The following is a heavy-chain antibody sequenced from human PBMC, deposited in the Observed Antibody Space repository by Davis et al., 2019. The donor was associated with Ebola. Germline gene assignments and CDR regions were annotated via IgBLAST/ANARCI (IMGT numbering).Heavy chain of an antibody. CDR3: ARDPNSYSGGWFYFDS. V-gene: IGHV3-20*04. D-gene: IGHD6-19*01. CDR2: INWNGDNT. J-gene: IGHJ4*02. Sequence: GESLKISCAASGFTFDDYGMSWVRQVPGKGLEWVSGINWNGDNTGYADSVKGRFTISRDNAKNSLYLQMNSLRVEDTALYYCARDPNSYSGGWFYFDSWGQGTLVTVSS. CDR1: GFTFDDYG.